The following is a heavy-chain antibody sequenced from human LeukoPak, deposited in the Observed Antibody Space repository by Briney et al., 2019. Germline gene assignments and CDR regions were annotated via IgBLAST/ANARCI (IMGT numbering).Heavy chain of an antibody. Sequence: NASETLSLTCAVSGGAISSYYWSWIRQPPGKGLEWIGYIYYSGSTNYHPSLKSRVTISVDTSKNPFSLKLSCVSAADTAVYYCARVGVDSSGYYLLDYWGQGTLVTVSS. V-gene: IGHV4-59*01. CDR2: IYYSGST. J-gene: IGHJ4*02. D-gene: IGHD3-22*01. CDR1: GGAISSYY. CDR3: ARVGVDSSGYYLLDY.